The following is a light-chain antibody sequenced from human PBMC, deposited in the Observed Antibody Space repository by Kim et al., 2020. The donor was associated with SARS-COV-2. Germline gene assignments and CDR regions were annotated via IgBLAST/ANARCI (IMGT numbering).Light chain of an antibody. J-gene: IGKJ2*03. CDR2: EAF. CDR3: QQYGSSPYS. V-gene: IGKV3-20*01. CDR1: QSVGSNL. Sequence: EIVLTQSPGTLSLSPGERATLYCRASQSVGSNLLAWYQQKPGQAPRLLIYEAFKRVAGIPDRFSGSGSGTDFTLTISRPEPEDFATYYCQQYGSSPYSFGQGTKLEI.